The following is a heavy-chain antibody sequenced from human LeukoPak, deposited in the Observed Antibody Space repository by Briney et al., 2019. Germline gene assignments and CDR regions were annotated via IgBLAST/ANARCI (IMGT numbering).Heavy chain of an antibody. CDR2: ISKSDGTT. J-gene: IGHJ4*02. CDR3: ASAVAAPDQDPPFDY. V-gene: IGHV3-11*01. CDR1: GITSSDNF. D-gene: IGHD6-25*01. Sequence: GGSLRLSCAASGITSSDNFMSWIRQAPGKGLEWISYISKSDGTTYYADTVKGRFTISRDSAKESVYLYMNSLRADDTAVYYCASAVAAPDQDPPFDYWGQGTLVTVSS.